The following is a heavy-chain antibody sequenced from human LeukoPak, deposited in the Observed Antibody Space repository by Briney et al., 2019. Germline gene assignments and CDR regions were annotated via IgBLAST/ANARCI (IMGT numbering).Heavy chain of an antibody. J-gene: IGHJ4*03. CDR2: IYSGGST. V-gene: IGHV3-53*01. D-gene: IGHD4-23*01. Sequence: QPGGSLRLSCAASGFTVSSNYMSWVRQAPGKGLEWVSVIYSGGSTYYADSVKGRFTISRDNSKNTLYLQMNSLRAEDTAVYFCARRPDYGGTPTFDHWGQGTLVTVSS. CDR1: GFTVSSNY. CDR3: ARRPDYGGTPTFDH.